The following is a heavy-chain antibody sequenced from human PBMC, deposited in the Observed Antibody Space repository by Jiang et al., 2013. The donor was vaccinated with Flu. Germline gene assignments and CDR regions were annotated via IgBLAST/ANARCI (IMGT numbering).Heavy chain of an antibody. V-gene: IGHV4-34*01. CDR3: ARLKGLAVAASDY. J-gene: IGHJ4*02. Sequence: LLKPSETLSLTCAVYGGSFSGYYWSWIRQPPGKGLEWIGEINHSGSTNYNPSLKSRVTISVDTSKNQFSLKLSSVTAADTAVYYCARLKGLAVAASDYWGQGTLVTVSS. D-gene: IGHD6-19*01. CDR1: GGSFSGYY. CDR2: INHSGST.